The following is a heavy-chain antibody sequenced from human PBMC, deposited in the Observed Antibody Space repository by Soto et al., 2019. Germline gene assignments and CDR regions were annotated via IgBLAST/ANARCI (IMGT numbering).Heavy chain of an antibody. CDR1: GYTFTSYG. Sequence: ASVKVSCKASGYTFTSYGISWVRQAPGQGIEWMGWISAYNGNTNYAQKLQGRVTMTTDTSTSTAYMELRSLRSDDTAVYYCARALYYDSSGYYRNAEYFQHWGQGTLVTVSS. D-gene: IGHD3-22*01. V-gene: IGHV1-18*01. J-gene: IGHJ1*01. CDR2: ISAYNGNT. CDR3: ARALYYDSSGYYRNAEYFQH.